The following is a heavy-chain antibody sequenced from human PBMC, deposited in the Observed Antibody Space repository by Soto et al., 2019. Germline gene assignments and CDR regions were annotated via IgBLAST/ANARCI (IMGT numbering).Heavy chain of an antibody. J-gene: IGHJ6*02. CDR3: ARELRYFDPGMDV. Sequence: QVQLVQSGAEVKKPGSSVKVSCKASGGTFSSYAISWVRQAPGQGLEWMGGIIPIFGTANYAQKFQGRVTITAXESTSTXYMXLXSXXXEDTAVYYCARELRYFDPGMDVWGQGTTVTVSS. CDR1: GGTFSSYA. D-gene: IGHD3-9*01. CDR2: IIPIFGTA. V-gene: IGHV1-69*12.